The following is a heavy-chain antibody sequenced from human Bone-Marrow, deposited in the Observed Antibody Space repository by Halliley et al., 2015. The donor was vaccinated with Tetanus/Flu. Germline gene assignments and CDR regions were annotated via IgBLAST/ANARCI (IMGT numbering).Heavy chain of an antibody. D-gene: IGHD3-16*01. CDR2: INYSGST. V-gene: IGHV4-59*01. Sequence: KGLEWIGSINYSGSTNHNPALNSRVTISRDTSKNQFSLKLSSVTAADTAMYFCARGVGYYFDHWGQGTLVPASS. CDR3: ARGVGYYFDH. J-gene: IGHJ4*02.